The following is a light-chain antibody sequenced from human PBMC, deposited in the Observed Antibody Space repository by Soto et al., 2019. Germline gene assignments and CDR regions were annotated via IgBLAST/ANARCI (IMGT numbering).Light chain of an antibody. CDR2: AAS. V-gene: IGKV1-39*01. J-gene: IGKJ1*01. CDR3: QQSYSTPQT. CDR1: QSMSSY. Sequence: DIQMTQSPSSLSASVGDRVTITCRASQSMSSYLNWYQQKPGKAPKLLIYAASSLQSGVPSRFSGSGSGTDFTLTISSLQPEDFATYYCQQSYSTPQTFCQGTKVEIK.